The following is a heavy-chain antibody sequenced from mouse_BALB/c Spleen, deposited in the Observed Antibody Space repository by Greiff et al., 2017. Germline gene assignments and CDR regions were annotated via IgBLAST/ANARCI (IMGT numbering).Heavy chain of an antibody. CDR1: GFNIKDYY. V-gene: IGHV14-4*02. CDR2: IDPENGDT. CDR3: NPKVPYYYAMDY. Sequence: VQLQQSGAELVRSGASVKLSCTASGFNIKDYYMHWVKQRPEQGLEWIGWIDPENGDTEYAPKFQGKATMTADTSSNTAYLQLSSLTSEDTAVYYCNPKVPYYYAMDYWGQGTSVTVSS. J-gene: IGHJ4*01.